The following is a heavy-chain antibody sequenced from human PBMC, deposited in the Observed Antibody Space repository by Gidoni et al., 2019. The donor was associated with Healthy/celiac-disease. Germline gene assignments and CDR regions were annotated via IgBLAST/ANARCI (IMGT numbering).Heavy chain of an antibody. V-gene: IGHV3-15*01. J-gene: IGHJ5*02. Sequence: EVQLVESGGGLVKPGGSLRLSCAASGFTFSNAWMSWVRQAPGKGLEWVGRIKSKTDGETTDYAAPVKGRFTISRDDSKNTLYLQMNSLKTEDTAVYYCTTDPRNIAVADPSWGQGTLVTVSS. CDR1: GFTFSNAW. CDR3: TTDPRNIAVADPS. CDR2: IKSKTDGETT. D-gene: IGHD6-19*01.